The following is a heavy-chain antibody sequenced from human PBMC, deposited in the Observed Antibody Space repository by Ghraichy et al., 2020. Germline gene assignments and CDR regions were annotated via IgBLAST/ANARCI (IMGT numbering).Heavy chain of an antibody. D-gene: IGHD3-10*01. Sequence: SGPTLVKPTQTLTLTCTFSGFSLSTSGVGVGWIRQPPGKALEWLALIYWDDDKRYSPSLKSRLTITKDTSKNQVVLTMTNMDPVDTATYYCARLLSPPYYFDYWGQGTLVTDSA. J-gene: IGHJ4*02. V-gene: IGHV2-5*02. CDR3: ARLLSPPYYFDY. CDR1: GFSLSTSGVG. CDR2: IYWDDDK.